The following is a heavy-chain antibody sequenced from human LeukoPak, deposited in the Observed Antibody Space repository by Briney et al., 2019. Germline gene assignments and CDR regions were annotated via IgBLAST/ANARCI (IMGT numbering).Heavy chain of an antibody. V-gene: IGHV3-33*01. CDR2: IWYDGSNK. D-gene: IGHD2-2*01. J-gene: IGHJ5*02. CDR1: GFTFSSYG. Sequence: QPGRSLRLSCAASGFTFSSYGMHWVRQAPGKALEWVAVIWYDGSNKYYADSVKGRFTISRDNSKNTLYLQMNSLRAEDTAVYYCARDQDIVVVPAADVWFDPWGQGTLVTVSS. CDR3: ARDQDIVVVPAADVWFDP.